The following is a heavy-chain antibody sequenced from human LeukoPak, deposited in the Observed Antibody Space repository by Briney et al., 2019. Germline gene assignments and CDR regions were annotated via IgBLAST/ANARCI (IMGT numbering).Heavy chain of an antibody. J-gene: IGHJ3*02. V-gene: IGHV1-8*01. CDR2: MNPNSGNT. CDR3: ARRPVASDAFDI. Sequence: ASVKVSCKASGYTFTSYDINWVRQATGQGLEWMGWMNPNSGNTGYAQKFQGRVTMTRNTSISTAYMELSNLRSEDTAVYYCARRPVASDAFDIWGQGTMVTVSS. CDR1: GYTFTSYD.